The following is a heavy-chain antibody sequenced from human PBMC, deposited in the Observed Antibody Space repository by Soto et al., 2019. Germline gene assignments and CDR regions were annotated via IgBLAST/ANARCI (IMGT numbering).Heavy chain of an antibody. CDR1: GGSISSYY. Sequence: SETLSLTCTVSGGSISSYYWSWIRQPPWKGLEWIGYIYYSGSTNYNPSLKSRVTISVDTSKNQFSLKLSSVTAADTAVYYCARTVDTAMVFYVDVCGKGTTVTVSS. CDR3: ARTVDTAMVFYVDV. D-gene: IGHD5-18*01. V-gene: IGHV4-59*08. J-gene: IGHJ6*03. CDR2: IYYSGST.